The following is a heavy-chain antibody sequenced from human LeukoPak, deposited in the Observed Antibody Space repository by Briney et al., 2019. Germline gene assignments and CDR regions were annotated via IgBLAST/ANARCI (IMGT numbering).Heavy chain of an antibody. CDR3: ARGPPRFDY. Sequence: GGSLRLSCAASGFTFDDYAMHWVRQAPGKGLEWVSSISSSSYIYYADSVKGRFTISRDNAKNSLYLQMNSLRAEDTAVYYCARGPPRFDYWGQGTLVTVSS. J-gene: IGHJ4*02. V-gene: IGHV3-69-1*01. CDR1: GFTFDDYA. CDR2: ISSSSYI.